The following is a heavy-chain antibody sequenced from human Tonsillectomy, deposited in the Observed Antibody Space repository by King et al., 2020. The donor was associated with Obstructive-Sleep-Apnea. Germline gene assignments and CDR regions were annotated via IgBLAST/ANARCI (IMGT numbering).Heavy chain of an antibody. CDR2: IRYDGSNK. V-gene: IGHV3-30*02. CDR3: AKTPIVVVPSYFDY. J-gene: IGHJ4*02. D-gene: IGHD3-22*01. Sequence: VQLVESGGGVVQPGRSLRLSCAASGFTFSSYGMHWVRQAPGKGLEWVAFIRYDGSNKYYADSVKGRFTISRDNSKNTLYLQMNSLRAEDTAVYYCAKTPIVVVPSYFDYWGQGTLVTVSS. CDR1: GFTFSSYG.